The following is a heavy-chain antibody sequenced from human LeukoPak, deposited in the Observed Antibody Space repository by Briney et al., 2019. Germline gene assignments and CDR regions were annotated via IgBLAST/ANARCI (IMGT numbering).Heavy chain of an antibody. CDR2: INPSGGST. CDR3: AREFGELLYYYGMDV. V-gene: IGHV1-46*01. J-gene: IGHJ6*02. Sequence: ASVKVSCKASGYTFTSYYMHWVRQAPGQGLEWMGIINPSGGSTSYAQKFQGRVTMTRDTSTSTVYMELSGLRSEDTAVYYCAREFGELLYYYGMDVWGQGTTVTVSS. D-gene: IGHD3-10*01. CDR1: GYTFTSYY.